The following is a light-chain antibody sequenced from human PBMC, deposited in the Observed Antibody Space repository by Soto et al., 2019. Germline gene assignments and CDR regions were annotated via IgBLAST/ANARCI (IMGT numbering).Light chain of an antibody. V-gene: IGKV3-11*01. CDR2: DAY. CDR3: QQRHMWPIT. J-gene: IGKJ5*01. CDR1: QSFRGL. Sequence: EVVLTQSPVTLSLSPGERATLSCRASQSFRGLLAWYQQKPGQAPRLLIYDAYNRATGIPPRFSGSGSGTDFTLTIRSLEPEDSAVYYCQQRHMWPITFGQGKRLEIK.